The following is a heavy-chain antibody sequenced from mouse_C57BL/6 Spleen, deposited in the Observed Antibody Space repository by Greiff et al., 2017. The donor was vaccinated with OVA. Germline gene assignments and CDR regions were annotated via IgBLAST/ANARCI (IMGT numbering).Heavy chain of an antibody. CDR3: TGVLAGRAWFAY. D-gene: IGHD4-1*01. CDR2: IRLKSDNYAT. Sequence: EVMLVESGGGLVQPGGSMKLSCVASGFTFSNYWMNWVRQSPEKGLEWVAQIRLKSDNYATHYAVSVQGRFTISRDDSKISVYLQMNNLRAEDTGIYYCTGVLAGRAWFAYWGQGTLVTVSA. V-gene: IGHV6-3*01. J-gene: IGHJ3*01. CDR1: GFTFSNYW.